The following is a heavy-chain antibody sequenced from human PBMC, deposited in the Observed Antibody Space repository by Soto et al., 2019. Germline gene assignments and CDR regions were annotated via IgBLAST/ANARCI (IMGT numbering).Heavy chain of an antibody. CDR1: GYTFTSYG. J-gene: IGHJ4*02. CDR3: ARSIAAAGITMVYFDY. Sequence: QVKLVQSGAEVKKPGASVKVSCKASGYTFTSYGTSWVRQAPGQGLEWMGWISAYNGNTNYAQKLQGRGTMTTDTSTSPGYMELRSLRSDDTAVYYCARSIAAAGITMVYFDYWGQGTLVTVSS. CDR2: ISAYNGNT. V-gene: IGHV1-18*01. D-gene: IGHD6-13*01.